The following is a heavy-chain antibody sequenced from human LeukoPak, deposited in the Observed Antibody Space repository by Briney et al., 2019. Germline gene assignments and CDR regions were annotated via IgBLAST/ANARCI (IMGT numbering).Heavy chain of an antibody. D-gene: IGHD1-1*01. J-gene: IGHJ6*03. CDR1: EFTFNNYW. V-gene: IGHV3-48*04. CDR2: ISSSGTTI. Sequence: AGGSLRLSCAASEFTFNNYWMSWVRQAPGKGLEWVSYISSSGTTIYYEDSMKGRFTISRDNAKNSLYLQMDSLRAEDTAVYYCAREGTGRYYYYYYMDVWGKGTTVTISS. CDR3: AREGTGRYYYYYYMDV.